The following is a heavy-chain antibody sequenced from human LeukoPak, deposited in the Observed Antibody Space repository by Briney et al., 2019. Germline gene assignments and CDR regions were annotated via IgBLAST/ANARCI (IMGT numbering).Heavy chain of an antibody. J-gene: IGHJ4*02. Sequence: ASVTVSCKASGYTLTGYYMHWVRQAPGHGLEWMGWINPTGGGTNYAQKIQGRVTMTRDTSISTAYLELSRLRSDDTAVYYCASSSPYDSSGYYPDYWGQGTLVTVSS. CDR1: GYTLTGYY. V-gene: IGHV1-2*02. CDR3: ASSSPYDSSGYYPDY. CDR2: INPTGGGT. D-gene: IGHD3-22*01.